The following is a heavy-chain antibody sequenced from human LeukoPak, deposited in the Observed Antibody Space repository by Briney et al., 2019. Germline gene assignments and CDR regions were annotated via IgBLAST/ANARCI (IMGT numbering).Heavy chain of an antibody. J-gene: IGHJ4*02. CDR1: GGSFSGYY. CDR2: INHSGST. CDR3: ARGLNIGNYYDSRGYIRRKYYFDY. D-gene: IGHD3-22*01. V-gene: IGHV4-34*01. Sequence: TSETLSLTCAVSGGSFSGYYWNWIRQPPGKGLEWIGEINHSGSTNYNPSLKSRVTISVYTSKNQFSLNLSSVTAADMAVYYCARGLNIGNYYDSRGYIRRKYYFDYWGQGTLVTVSS.